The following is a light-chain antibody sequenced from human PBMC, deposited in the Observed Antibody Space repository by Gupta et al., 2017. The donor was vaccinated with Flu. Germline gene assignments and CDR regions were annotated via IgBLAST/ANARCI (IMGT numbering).Light chain of an antibody. Sequence: QTVVTQVASVTVSQGGTVTLTCASNTGTVSSAYYANCFQQKPAPAPRSLIFGTNNRHSWTPARFTGSLLAGTAALTVSVVQPEDEADYHCLVYNCGAWVFGGGTKLTVL. V-gene: IGLV7-43*01. CDR2: GTN. CDR3: LVYNCGAWV. CDR1: TGTVSSAYY. J-gene: IGLJ3*02.